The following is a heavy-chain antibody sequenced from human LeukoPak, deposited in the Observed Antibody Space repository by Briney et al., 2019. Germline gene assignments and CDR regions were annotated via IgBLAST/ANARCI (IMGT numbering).Heavy chain of an antibody. CDR1: GGSISSSSYY. J-gene: IGHJ4*02. D-gene: IGHD2-2*01. Sequence: SETLSLTCTVSGGSISSSSYYWGWIRQPPGKGLEWIGSIYYSGSTYYNPSLKSRVTISVDTSKNQFSLKLSSVTAADTAVYYCARHEAVPAYFDYWGQGTLVTVSS. V-gene: IGHV4-39*01. CDR2: IYYSGST. CDR3: ARHEAVPAYFDY.